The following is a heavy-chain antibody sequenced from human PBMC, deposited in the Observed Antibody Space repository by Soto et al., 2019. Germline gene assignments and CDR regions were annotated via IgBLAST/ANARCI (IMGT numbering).Heavy chain of an antibody. J-gene: IGHJ6*02. CDR2: IYSGGST. CDR1: GFTVSSNY. D-gene: IGHD6-6*01. Sequence: PGGSLRLSCAASGFTVSSNYMSWVRQAPGKGLEWVSVIYSGGSTYYADSVKGRFTISRDNSKNTLYLQMNSLRAEDTAVYYCARGQQLVGFYYYYGMDVWGQGTTVTVSS. V-gene: IGHV3-66*01. CDR3: ARGQQLVGFYYYYGMDV.